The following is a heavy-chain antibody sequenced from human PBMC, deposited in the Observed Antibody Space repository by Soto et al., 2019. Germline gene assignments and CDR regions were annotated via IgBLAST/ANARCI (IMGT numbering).Heavy chain of an antibody. CDR2: IYHSGST. Sequence: SYNLALTCAVSDGSISSSNSWSRVRRPPGKGLEWIGEIYHSGSTNYNPSLKSRVTISVDKSKNQFSLKLSSVTAADTAVYYCARAAMGGSSWPFDYWGQGTLVTVS. CDR3: ARAAMGGSSWPFDY. J-gene: IGHJ4*02. CDR1: DGSISSSNS. V-gene: IGHV4-4*02. D-gene: IGHD6-13*01.